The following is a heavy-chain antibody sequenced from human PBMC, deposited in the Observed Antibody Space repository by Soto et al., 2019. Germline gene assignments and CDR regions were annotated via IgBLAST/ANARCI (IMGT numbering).Heavy chain of an antibody. D-gene: IGHD6-13*01. CDR1: GGSISSGGYY. CDR2: IYYSGST. Sequence: PSETLSLTCTVSGGSISSGGYYWSWIRQHPGKGLEWIGYIYYSGSTYYNPSLKSRVTISVDTSKNQFSLKLSSVTAADTALYYCARQTTYSSSWYDYWGPGTLVTVSS. V-gene: IGHV4-31*03. CDR3: ARQTTYSSSWYDY. J-gene: IGHJ5*01.